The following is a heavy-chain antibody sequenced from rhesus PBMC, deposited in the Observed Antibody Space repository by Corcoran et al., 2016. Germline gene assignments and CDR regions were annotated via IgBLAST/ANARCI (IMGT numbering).Heavy chain of an antibody. Sequence: QVTLKESGPALVKPTQTLTLTCTFSGFSISTSGTGVGWIRQPPGKALEWLASIYWNDSKYYNTSLKSRLTISKDTSKNQVVLTMTNMDPVDTATYYCARVLYYYSGSYYPYYFDYWGQGVLVTVSS. CDR1: GFSISTSGTG. D-gene: IGHD3-16*01. CDR3: ARVLYYYSGSYYPYYFDY. V-gene: IGHV2-95*01. CDR2: IYWNDSK. J-gene: IGHJ4*01.